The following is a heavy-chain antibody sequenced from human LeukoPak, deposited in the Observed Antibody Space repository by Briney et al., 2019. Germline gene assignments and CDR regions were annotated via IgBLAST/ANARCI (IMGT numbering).Heavy chain of an antibody. CDR2: ISAYNGNT. CDR1: GYTFTSYG. CDR3: AREGMGYYYDSSGYYVDY. D-gene: IGHD3-22*01. Sequence: ASVKVSCKASGYTFTSYGISWGRQAPGQGLQWMGWISAYNGNTNYAQKLQGRVTMTTDTSTSTAYMGLRSVRSEDTAVYYCAREGMGYYYDSSGYYVDYWGQGTLVTVSS. J-gene: IGHJ4*02. V-gene: IGHV1-18*01.